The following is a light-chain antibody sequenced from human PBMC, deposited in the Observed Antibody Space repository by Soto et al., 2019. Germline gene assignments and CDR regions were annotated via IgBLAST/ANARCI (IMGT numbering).Light chain of an antibody. V-gene: IGKV1-5*01. Sequence: DIQMTQSPSTLSASVGDRVTITCRASQRISSWMAWYQQKPGKAPKLLIYDASSLESGVPSRFSGSGSGTEFTLTISSLQPDDFATYYCQRYNSSPGRTFGPGTKVDIK. CDR2: DAS. CDR1: QRISSW. CDR3: QRYNSSPGRT. J-gene: IGKJ3*01.